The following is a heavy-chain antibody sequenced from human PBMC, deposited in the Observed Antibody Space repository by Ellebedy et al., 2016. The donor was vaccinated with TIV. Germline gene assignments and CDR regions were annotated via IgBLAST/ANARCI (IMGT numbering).Heavy chain of an antibody. CDR2: NSNNGSRP. CDR3: AKGRGGGSDSSAPRYYFDY. J-gene: IGHJ4*02. Sequence: GESLKISCAASGFTFSSYAMSWVRQPAGKGLEWVSTNSNNGSRPYYAESVEGRFIISRDNSKKTLYLQMNSLRAEDTAVYYCAKGRGGGSDSSAPRYYFDYWGLGTLVTVSS. V-gene: IGHV3-23*01. CDR1: GFTFSSYA. D-gene: IGHD3-22*01.